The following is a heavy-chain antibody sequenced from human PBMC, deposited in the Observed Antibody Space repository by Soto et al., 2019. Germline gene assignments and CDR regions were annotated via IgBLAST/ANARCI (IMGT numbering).Heavy chain of an antibody. CDR2: ISAYNGNT. Sequence: ASVMLSRKAHRYSVPSSGISWVRQAPGQGLEWMGWISAYNGNTNYAQKLQGRVTMTTDTSTSTAYMELRSLRSDDTAVYYCARDDYCNYDMDGWGQGTTVAIS. CDR1: RYSVPSSG. J-gene: IGHJ6*02. CDR3: ARDDYCNYDMDG. D-gene: IGHD4-4*01. V-gene: IGHV1-18*04.